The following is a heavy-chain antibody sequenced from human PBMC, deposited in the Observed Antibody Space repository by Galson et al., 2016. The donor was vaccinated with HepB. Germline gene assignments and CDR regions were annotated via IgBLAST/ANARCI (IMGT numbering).Heavy chain of an antibody. CDR1: GGSFSGYY. Sequence: SETLSLTCAVHGGSFSGYYWSCIRQPPGKGLEWVADVDHGGSASYNPSLNSRVSISLDTSRNHFSLNLTSVTAADTAVYYCILGKQLVPHEFWGQGTLVTVSS. J-gene: IGHJ4*02. CDR3: ILGKQLVPHEF. D-gene: IGHD2-8*01. V-gene: IGHV4-34*01. CDR2: VDHGGSA.